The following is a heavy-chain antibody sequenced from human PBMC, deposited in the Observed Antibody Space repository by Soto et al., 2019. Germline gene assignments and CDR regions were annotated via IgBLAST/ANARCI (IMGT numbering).Heavy chain of an antibody. V-gene: IGHV3-33*01. CDR1: GFTFSSYG. CDR2: IWYDGSNK. CDR3: ARDKGVTPFDP. Sequence: QVQLVESGGGVVQPGRSLRLSCAASGFTFSSYGMHWVRQAPGKGLEWVAVIWYDGSNKYYADSVKGRFTISRDNSKNTLYLQMNSVRAEDTAVYSCARDKGVTPFDPWGQGTLVTVSS. J-gene: IGHJ5*02. D-gene: IGHD2-8*01.